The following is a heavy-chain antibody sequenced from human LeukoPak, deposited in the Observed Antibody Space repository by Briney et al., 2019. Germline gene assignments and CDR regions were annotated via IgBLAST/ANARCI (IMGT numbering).Heavy chain of an antibody. CDR1: GGTFSSYA. Sequence: SVKVSCKASGGTFSSYAISWVRQAPGQGLEWMGGIIPIFGTANYAQKFQGRVTITADESTSTAYMELRSLRSDDTAVYYCARDFGAMVRGVYYWGQGTLVTISS. D-gene: IGHD3-10*01. CDR2: IIPIFGTA. CDR3: ARDFGAMVRGVYY. J-gene: IGHJ4*02. V-gene: IGHV1-69*13.